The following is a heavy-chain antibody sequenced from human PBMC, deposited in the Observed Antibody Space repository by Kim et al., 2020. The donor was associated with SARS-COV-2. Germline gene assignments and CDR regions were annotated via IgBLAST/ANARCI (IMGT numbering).Heavy chain of an antibody. V-gene: IGHV3-21*01. CDR1: GFTFSSYS. CDR3: ARGLQPYRFDP. D-gene: IGHD1-1*01. CDR2: ISSSSSYI. Sequence: GGSLRLSCAASGFTFSSYSMNWVRQAPGKGLEWVSSISSSSSYIYYADSVKGRFTISRDNAKNSLYLQMNSLRAEDTAVYYCARGLQPYRFDPWGQGTLVTVSS. J-gene: IGHJ5*02.